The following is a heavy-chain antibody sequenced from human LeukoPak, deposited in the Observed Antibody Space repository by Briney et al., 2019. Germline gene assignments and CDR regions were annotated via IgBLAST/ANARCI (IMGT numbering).Heavy chain of an antibody. J-gene: IGHJ4*02. CDR3: ASEGD. V-gene: IGHV3-66*02. Sequence: PGGSLRLSCVVSGFTVSNNYMSWVCQAPGKGLEWVSVIYTAGETYYADSVKGRFTISRDISKNTVYLQMNSLRGDDTAMYYCASEGDWGQGTLVTVSS. CDR2: IYTAGET. CDR1: GFTVSNNY. D-gene: IGHD3-16*01.